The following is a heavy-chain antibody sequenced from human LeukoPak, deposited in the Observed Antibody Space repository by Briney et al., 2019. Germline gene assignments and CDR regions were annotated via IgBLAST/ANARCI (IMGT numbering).Heavy chain of an antibody. CDR2: ISSSGSTI. V-gene: IGHV3-48*03. CDR1: GFTFSSYE. D-gene: IGHD3-10*01. CDR3: ARDPYYYGSGSYVPGLPDY. Sequence: GGSLRLSCAASGFTFSSYEMNWVRQAPGKGLERLSYISSSGSTIYYADSVKGRFTISKDNAKKSLYLQMNSLRVEDTAVYYCARDPYYYGSGSYVPGLPDYWGQGTLVTVSS. J-gene: IGHJ4*02.